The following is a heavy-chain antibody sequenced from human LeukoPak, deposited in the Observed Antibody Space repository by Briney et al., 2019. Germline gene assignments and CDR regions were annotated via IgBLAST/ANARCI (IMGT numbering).Heavy chain of an antibody. J-gene: IGHJ4*02. Sequence: GGPLRLSCAASGFTFRDVWMNWVRQAPGKGLEWVPSIRGGGATDYAAPVKGRFTITREDSKNTLYLQMNSLKSEDTGVYYCSTGYDSAPHDGYWGPGTQVTVSS. CDR1: GFTFRDVW. D-gene: IGHD3-22*01. CDR3: STGYDSAPHDGY. V-gene: IGHV3-15*01. CDR2: IRGGGAT.